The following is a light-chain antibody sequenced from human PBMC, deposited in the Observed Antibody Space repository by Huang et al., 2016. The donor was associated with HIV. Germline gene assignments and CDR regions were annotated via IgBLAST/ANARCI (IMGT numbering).Light chain of an antibody. CDR2: GAS. CDR3: QQYNNWLGT. V-gene: IGKV3-15*01. CDR1: QSVSSN. J-gene: IGKJ2*01. Sequence: EIVMTQSPATLSVSPGERAPISCRASQSVSSNLAWYQQKPGQAPRRLIYGASTRATGIPARFRGSGCGTEFTLTISSLQSEDFAVYYCQQYNNWLGTFGQGTKLEIK.